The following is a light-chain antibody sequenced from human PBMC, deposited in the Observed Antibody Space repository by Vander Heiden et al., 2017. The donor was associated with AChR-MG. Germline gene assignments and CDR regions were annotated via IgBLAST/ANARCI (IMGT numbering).Light chain of an antibody. J-gene: IGLJ3*02. V-gene: IGLV3-1*01. CDR3: QAWDSSTAV. CDR2: QDN. Sequence: SYALAQAPSVSVSPGQTATITCSGDKLGHKYACWYQQKPGQSPVLVIYQDNNRPSGIPERFSGSNSGNTATLTISGTQAMDEADYYCQAWDSSTAVFGGGTKLTVL. CDR1: KLGHKY.